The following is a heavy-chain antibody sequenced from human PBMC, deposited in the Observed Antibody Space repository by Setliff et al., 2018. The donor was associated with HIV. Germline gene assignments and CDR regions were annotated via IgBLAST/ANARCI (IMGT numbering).Heavy chain of an antibody. CDR1: GGSINRSNYY. V-gene: IGHV4-39*01. J-gene: IGHJ4*02. CDR2: ISYTGST. D-gene: IGHD3-9*01. CDR3: ARQTWEYYDTLTGYYRSPKNFDS. Sequence: SETLSLTCTVPGGSINRSNYYWGWLRQPPGKGLVWIGTISYTGSTYYDPSLKSRVTISLDTSKNQFFLKLSSVTAPDTAIYYCARQTWEYYDTLTGYYRSPKNFDSWGQGTLVTVSS.